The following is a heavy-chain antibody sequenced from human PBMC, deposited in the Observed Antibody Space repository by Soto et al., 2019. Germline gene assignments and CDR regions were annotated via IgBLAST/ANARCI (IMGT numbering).Heavy chain of an antibody. Sequence: QVQLVQSGAEVEKPGSSVKVSCKGSGGTFSNYALSWVRQAPGQGLEWMGGIIPVFGPAHYAQKFQGRVTITADESTSTAYVELSSLRSEDTAVSYCARAGTGSYLNAFDVWGQGTMVTVPS. J-gene: IGHJ3*01. CDR3: ARAGTGSYLNAFDV. V-gene: IGHV1-69*01. D-gene: IGHD1-26*01. CDR1: GGTFSNYA. CDR2: IIPVFGPA.